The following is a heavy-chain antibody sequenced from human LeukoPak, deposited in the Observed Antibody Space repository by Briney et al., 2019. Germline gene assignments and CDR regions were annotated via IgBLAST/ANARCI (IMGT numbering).Heavy chain of an antibody. Sequence: PWGSLRLSCAASGFTFSSYAMSWVRQVPGKGLEWVSAISGSGGSTYYADSVKGRFTISRDNSKNTLYLQMNSLRAEDTAVYYCARDHHRRLYDSQARDTFDFWGQGTMVTVSS. D-gene: IGHD3-22*01. CDR2: ISGSGGST. CDR1: GFTFSSYA. J-gene: IGHJ3*01. CDR3: ARDHHRRLYDSQARDTFDF. V-gene: IGHV3-23*01.